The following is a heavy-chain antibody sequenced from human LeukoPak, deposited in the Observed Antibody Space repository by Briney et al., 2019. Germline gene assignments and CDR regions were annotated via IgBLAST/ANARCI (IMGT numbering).Heavy chain of an antibody. CDR1: GFTFSSDAM. J-gene: IGHJ4*02. CDR3: ARIVRFLEWLFDY. CDR2: IYYSGST. D-gene: IGHD3-3*01. V-gene: IGHV4-38-2*01. Sequence: PGGSLRLSCAASGFTFSSDAMSWVRQAPGKGLEWIGTIYYSGSTYYNPSLTSRVTISVDTSKNQFSLKLSSETAADTAVYYCARIVRFLEWLFDYWGQGTLVTVSS.